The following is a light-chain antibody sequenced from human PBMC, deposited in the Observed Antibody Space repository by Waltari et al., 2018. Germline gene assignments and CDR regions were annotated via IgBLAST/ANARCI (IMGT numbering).Light chain of an antibody. J-gene: IGKJ1*01. V-gene: IGKV1-39*01. CDR2: AAS. CDR3: QQRSAWPRT. Sequence: DIQMTQSPSSLSASVGERVTITCRASQSISSYLNWYQQKPGKAPKLLIYAASSLQSGVPSRFSGSGSGTDFTLTISSLEGEDFGVYLCQQRSAWPRTFGQGTKVE. CDR1: QSISSY.